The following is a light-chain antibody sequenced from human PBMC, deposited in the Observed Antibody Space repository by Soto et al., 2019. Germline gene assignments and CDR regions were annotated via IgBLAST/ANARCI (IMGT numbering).Light chain of an antibody. Sequence: DIQMTQSPSSLSASVGDRVTITFRASQSISTYLNWYQQKPGRAPKLLISAASSLQSGVPSRFSGSGSVTDFTLTISSLQPEDFATYYCQQSYSALLFTFGHGTKVYIK. J-gene: IGKJ3*01. CDR1: QSISTY. CDR2: AAS. V-gene: IGKV1-39*01. CDR3: QQSYSALLFT.